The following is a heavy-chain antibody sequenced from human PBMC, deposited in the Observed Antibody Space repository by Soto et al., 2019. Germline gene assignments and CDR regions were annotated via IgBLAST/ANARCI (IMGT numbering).Heavy chain of an antibody. CDR2: VSGSGGST. CDR1: GYTFSSSV. CDR3: PKGDLLAAFDI. Sequence: EVQLLESWGDLVQPGETLRPSCVAAGYTFSSSVMSWVRQAPGKGLEWVSTVSGSGGSTYYADSVKGRFTISRDNSKNTLYLQMNSLRAEDRAVYYRPKGDLLAAFDIWGQGTMVTVSS. V-gene: IGHV3-23*01. J-gene: IGHJ3*02. D-gene: IGHD3-16*01.